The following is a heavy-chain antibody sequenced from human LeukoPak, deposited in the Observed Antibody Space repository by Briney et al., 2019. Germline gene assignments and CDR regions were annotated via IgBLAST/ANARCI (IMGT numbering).Heavy chain of an antibody. J-gene: IGHJ4*02. V-gene: IGHV3-30*04. CDR3: ARDLGQLWYGSTGGY. CDR2: ISYDGSNK. CDR1: GFTFSSYA. D-gene: IGHD5-18*01. Sequence: QPGGSLRLSCAASGFTFSSYAMHWVRQAPGKGLEWVAVISYDGSNKYYADSVKGRFTISRDNSKNTLYLQMNSLRAEDTAVYYCARDLGQLWYGSTGGYWGQGTLVTVSS.